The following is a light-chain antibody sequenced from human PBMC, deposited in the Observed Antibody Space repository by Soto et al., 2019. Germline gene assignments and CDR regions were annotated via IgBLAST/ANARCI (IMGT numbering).Light chain of an antibody. CDR1: QSVRSN. CDR2: GAS. J-gene: IGKJ2*01. V-gene: IGKV3D-15*01. CDR3: QQRSNWPGYT. Sequence: EIVMTQSPATLSVSPGERATLSCRASQSVRSNLAWYQQKPGQAPRLLIYGASTRATGIPARFSGSGSGTEFTLTINSLEPEDFAVYYCQQRSNWPGYTFGQGTRLEIK.